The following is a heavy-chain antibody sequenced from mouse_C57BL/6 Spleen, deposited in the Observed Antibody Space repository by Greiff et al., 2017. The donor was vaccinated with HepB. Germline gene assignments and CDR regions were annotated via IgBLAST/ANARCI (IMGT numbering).Heavy chain of an antibody. CDR2: ISGGGGNT. V-gene: IGHV5-9*01. J-gene: IGHJ1*03. D-gene: IGHD1-1*01. Sequence: DVMLVESGGGLVKPGGSLKLSCAASGFTFSSYTMSWVRQTPEKRLEWVATISGGGGNTYYPDSVKGRFTISRDNAKNTLYLQMSSLRSEDTALYYCARLITTVVPTYWYFDVWGTGTTVTVSS. CDR3: ARLITTVVPTYWYFDV. CDR1: GFTFSSYT.